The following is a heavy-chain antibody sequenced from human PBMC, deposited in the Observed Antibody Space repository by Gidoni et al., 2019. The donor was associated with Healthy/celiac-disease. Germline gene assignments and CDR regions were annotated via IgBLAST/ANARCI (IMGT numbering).Heavy chain of an antibody. D-gene: IGHD3-22*01. CDR1: GGTFSSYS. CDR2: IIPIFGTA. J-gene: IGHJ6*02. V-gene: IGHV1-69*06. Sequence: QVQPVQSGAEVTQPGSSVQVSCKASGGTFSSYSISWVRQAPGQGLGWMGGIIPIFGTANYAQKIQGRVRITADKSTSTAYMELSSLRSEDTAVYYCAREGLDYYDSSDPRPHYYYYYGMDVWGQGTKVTVSS. CDR3: AREGLDYYDSSDPRPHYYYYYGMDV.